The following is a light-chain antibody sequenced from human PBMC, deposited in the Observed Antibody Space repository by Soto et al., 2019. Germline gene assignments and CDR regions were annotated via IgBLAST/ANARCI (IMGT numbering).Light chain of an antibody. J-gene: IGKJ2*01. CDR2: AAS. Sequence: EIVFTQSPGTLYFSPGERATLSCRASQSVSSNYLAWYQQKRGQAPRLLIYAASARATGIPARFSGSGSGTDFTLTISRLEPEDFAVYFCQLYGSSPPRYTFGQGTKVDIK. CDR1: QSVSSNY. V-gene: IGKV3-20*01. CDR3: QLYGSSPPRYT.